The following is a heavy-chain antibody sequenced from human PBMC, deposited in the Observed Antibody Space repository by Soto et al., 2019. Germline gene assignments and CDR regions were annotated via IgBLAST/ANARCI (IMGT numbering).Heavy chain of an antibody. CDR1: GFTFSNYN. D-gene: IGHD2-15*01. V-gene: IGHV3-33*01. J-gene: IGHJ4*02. Sequence: GGSLRLSCAASGFTFSNYNIHWVRQAPGKGLEWVAFMLYDGANPYYADSVKGRCTISRDNSKNTVYLQMNSLRAEDTAVYYCARAGWTNYFDYWGQGALVTVSS. CDR3: ARAGWTNYFDY. CDR2: MLYDGANP.